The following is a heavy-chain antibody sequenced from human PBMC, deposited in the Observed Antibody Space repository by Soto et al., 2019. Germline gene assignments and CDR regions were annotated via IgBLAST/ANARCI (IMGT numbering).Heavy chain of an antibody. CDR1: GGSISSSNW. V-gene: IGHV4-4*02. CDR2: IYHSGST. J-gene: IGHJ4*02. Sequence: QVQLQESGPGLVKPSGTLSLTCAVSGGSISSSNWWSWVRQPPGKGLEWIGEIYHSGSTNYNPSLKSRVTISVDKSKNQFSLKRSSVTAADTAVYYCASSYYYDSSGYYRLAYWGQGTLVTVSS. D-gene: IGHD3-22*01. CDR3: ASSYYYDSSGYYRLAY.